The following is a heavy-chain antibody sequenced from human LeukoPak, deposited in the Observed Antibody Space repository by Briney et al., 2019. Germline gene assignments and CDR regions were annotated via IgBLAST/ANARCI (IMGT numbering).Heavy chain of an antibody. CDR1: GFTLSSYW. J-gene: IGHJ6*02. CDR3: ALTAAVFDYSYYYGMDV. D-gene: IGHD6-13*01. Sequence: PGGSLRLSCAASGFTLSSYWMHWVRQAPGEGLVWVSRINSDGSNINYADSVKGRFTISRDNAKNSLYLQMNSLRAEDTAVYYCALTAAVFDYSYYYGMDVWGQGTAVTVSS. CDR2: INSDGSNI. V-gene: IGHV3-74*01.